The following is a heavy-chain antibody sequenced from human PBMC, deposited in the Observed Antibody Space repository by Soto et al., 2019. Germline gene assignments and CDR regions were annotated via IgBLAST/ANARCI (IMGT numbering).Heavy chain of an antibody. D-gene: IGHD1-26*01. CDR2: IIPIFGTA. CDR1: GGTFSSYA. V-gene: IGHV1-69*01. J-gene: IGHJ4*02. Sequence: QVQLVQSGAEVKKPGSSVKVSCKASGGTFSSYAISWVRQAPGQGLEWMGGIIPIFGTANYAQKFQGRVTITADESTSTAYMELSSLRSEDTAMYYCARWMVGATRGYFDYWGQGTLVTVSS. CDR3: ARWMVGATRGYFDY.